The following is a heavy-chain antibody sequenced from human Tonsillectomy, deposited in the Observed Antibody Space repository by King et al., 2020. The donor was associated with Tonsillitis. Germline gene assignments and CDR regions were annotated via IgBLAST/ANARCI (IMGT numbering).Heavy chain of an antibody. D-gene: IGHD5-12*01. CDR2: IIPILGIT. V-gene: IGHV1-69*09. J-gene: IGHJ4*02. CDR3: AREESGYDYYFDY. Sequence: QLVQSGAEVKKPGSSVKVSCKASGGTFSSYAISWVRQAPGQGLEWMGRIIPILGITNDAQNFQDRVTITADKSTSTAYMELSSLSSEDTAVYYCAREESGYDYYFDYWGQGTLVTVSS. CDR1: GGTFSSYA.